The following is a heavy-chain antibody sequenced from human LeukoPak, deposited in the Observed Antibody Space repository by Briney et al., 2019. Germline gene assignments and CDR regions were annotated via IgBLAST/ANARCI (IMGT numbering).Heavy chain of an antibody. CDR3: AKERRDSGLDY. Sequence: GGSLRLSCAASGFTFSSYGMHWVRQAPGKGLEWVAVISYDGSNKYYADSVKGRFTISRDNSKNTLYLQMNSLRAEGTAVYYCAKERRDSGLDYWGQGTLVTVSS. D-gene: IGHD5-12*01. V-gene: IGHV3-30*18. J-gene: IGHJ4*02. CDR2: ISYDGSNK. CDR1: GFTFSSYG.